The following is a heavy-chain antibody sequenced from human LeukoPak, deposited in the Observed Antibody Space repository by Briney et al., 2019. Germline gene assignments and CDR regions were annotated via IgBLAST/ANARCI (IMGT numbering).Heavy chain of an antibody. CDR1: GFSFSVYS. CDR2: ISRTSSDI. CDR3: ARDLPVAVE. D-gene: IGHD2-2*01. Sequence: GGSLRLSRAASGFSFSVYSMSWVRQAPGKGLECVSFISRTSSDIYHADHVQGRFTISRENAKNSLYLQMNRLRAEDTAVHYCARDLPVAVEWGQRSLVTVSS. J-gene: IGHJ4*02. V-gene: IGHV3-21*01.